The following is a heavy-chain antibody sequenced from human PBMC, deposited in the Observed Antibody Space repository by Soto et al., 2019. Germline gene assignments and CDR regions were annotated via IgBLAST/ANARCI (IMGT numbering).Heavy chain of an antibody. CDR3: ASSVEVGAYYFDY. D-gene: IGHD1-26*01. J-gene: IGHJ4*02. V-gene: IGHV4-59*01. Sequence: SETLSLTCTVSGGSISSYYWSWIRQPPGKGLEWIGYIYYSGSTNYNPSLKSRVTISVDTSKNQFSLKLSSVTAADTAVYYCASSVEVGAYYFDYWGQGTLVTVSS. CDR2: IYYSGST. CDR1: GGSISSYY.